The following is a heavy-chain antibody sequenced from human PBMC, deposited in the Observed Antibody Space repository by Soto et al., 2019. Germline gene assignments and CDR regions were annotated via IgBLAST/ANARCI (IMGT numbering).Heavy chain of an antibody. CDR2: INHSGST. CDR3: ARGCNGVCYKGPLFDS. D-gene: IGHD2-8*01. V-gene: IGHV4-34*01. CDR1: GGSFSGYY. Sequence: QVQLQQWGAGLLKPSETLSLTCAVYGGSFSGYYWTWIRQPPGKGLEWIGEINHSGSTKYNPSLKSRVTISADTSKNQVSLKLSSVTAADTAVYYCARGCNGVCYKGPLFDSWGLGTLVTVSS. J-gene: IGHJ4*02.